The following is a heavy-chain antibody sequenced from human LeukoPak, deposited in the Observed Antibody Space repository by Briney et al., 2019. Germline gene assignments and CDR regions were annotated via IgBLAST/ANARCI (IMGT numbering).Heavy chain of an antibody. CDR3: AKGYYGGSATHFDS. V-gene: IGHV3-23*01. Sequence: GGSLRLSCAASGFTFSTFAMSWVRQAPGKGLERVSVTSGSGGSGTYYADSVEGRFTISRDNSKNTLFLEMNSLRAEDTALYYCAKGYYGGSATHFDSWGQGIVVTVSS. CDR2: TSGSGGSGT. CDR1: GFTFSTFA. J-gene: IGHJ4*02. D-gene: IGHD4-23*01.